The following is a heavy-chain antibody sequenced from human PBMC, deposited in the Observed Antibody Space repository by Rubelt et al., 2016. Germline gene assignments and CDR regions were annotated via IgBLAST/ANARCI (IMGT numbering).Heavy chain of an antibody. CDR2: MNPNSGNT. CDR3: ARALTRTLTTDPYHFDY. J-gene: IGHJ4*02. Sequence: QVQLVQSGAEVKKPGASVKVSCKASGYTFTSYDINWVRQATGQGLEWMGWMNPNSGNTGYAQRVQGGVTITRNTSISTAYMGLLSLRYEDTAVYYCARALTRTLTTDPYHFDYWGQGTLVTVSS. V-gene: IGHV1-8*01. D-gene: IGHD4-17*01. CDR1: GYTFTSYD.